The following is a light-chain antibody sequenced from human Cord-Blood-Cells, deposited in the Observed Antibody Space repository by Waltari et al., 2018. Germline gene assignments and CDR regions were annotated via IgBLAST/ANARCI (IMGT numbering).Light chain of an antibody. V-gene: IGLV3-25*03. CDR1: ALPKQY. CDR2: KDS. J-gene: IGLJ2*01. Sequence: SYELTQPPSVSVSPGQTARITCPGDALPKQYAYWYQQKPGQAPVLVIYKDSERPSGLPERFSGSSSGTTVTLTISGVQAEDEADYYCQSADSSGTYHVVFGGGTKLTVL. CDR3: QSADSSGTYHVV.